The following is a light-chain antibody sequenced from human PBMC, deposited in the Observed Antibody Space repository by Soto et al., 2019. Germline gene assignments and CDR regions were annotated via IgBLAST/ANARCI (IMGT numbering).Light chain of an antibody. J-gene: IGKJ5*01. Sequence: EIVLTQSPDTLSLSPGERATLSCRASQSVDNYLAWYQQRPGQAPRLLIYDASSRATGIPDRFSGSGSGTEFTLTISSLQSEDFAVYYCQQYNNWPLTFGQGTRREIK. CDR1: QSVDNY. CDR3: QQYNNWPLT. V-gene: IGKV3D-15*01. CDR2: DAS.